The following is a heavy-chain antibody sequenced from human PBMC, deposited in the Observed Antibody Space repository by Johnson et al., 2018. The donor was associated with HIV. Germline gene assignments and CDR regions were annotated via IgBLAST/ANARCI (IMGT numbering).Heavy chain of an antibody. D-gene: IGHD3-22*01. CDR3: ARDDTMMHGFDI. CDR1: GFTFSTYG. Sequence: QVQLVESGGGLVQPGGSLRLSCAAFGFTFSTYGIHWVRQAPGKGLEWVAFIRSDGTNKYYADFVKGRFSISRDNSKNTLYLQMNSLRAEDTAVYYCARDDTMMHGFDIWGQGTMVTVSS. J-gene: IGHJ3*02. V-gene: IGHV3-30*02. CDR2: IRSDGTNK.